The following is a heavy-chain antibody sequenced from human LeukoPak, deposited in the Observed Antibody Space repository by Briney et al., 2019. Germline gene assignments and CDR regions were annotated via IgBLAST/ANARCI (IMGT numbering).Heavy chain of an antibody. CDR3: ARDLITVTKGFDI. D-gene: IGHD4-17*01. V-gene: IGHV4-39*07. CDR2: IYYSGST. CDR1: GGSISSSSYY. J-gene: IGHJ3*02. Sequence: SETLSLTCTVSGGSISSSSYYWGWIRQPPGKGLEWIGSIYYSGSTYYNPSLKSRVTISVDTSKNQFSLKLSSVTAADTAVYYCARDLITVTKGFDIWGQGTMVSVSS.